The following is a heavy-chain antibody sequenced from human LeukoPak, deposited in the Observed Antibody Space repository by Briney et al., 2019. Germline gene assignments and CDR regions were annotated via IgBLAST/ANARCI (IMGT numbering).Heavy chain of an antibody. Sequence: SETLSLTCTVSGGSISSYYWSWIRQPPGKGLEWIGYIYYSGSTNYNPSLKSRVTISVDTCKNQFSLKLSSVTAADTAVYYCARDNWDSGYDLFDYWGQGTLVTVSS. J-gene: IGHJ4*02. CDR2: IYYSGST. CDR3: ARDNWDSGYDLFDY. CDR1: GGSISSYY. D-gene: IGHD5-12*01. V-gene: IGHV4-59*01.